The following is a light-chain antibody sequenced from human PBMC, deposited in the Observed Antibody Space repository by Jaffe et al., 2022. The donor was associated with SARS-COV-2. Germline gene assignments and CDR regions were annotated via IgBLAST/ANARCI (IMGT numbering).Light chain of an antibody. CDR1: NIGTKS. J-gene: IGLJ2*01. V-gene: IGLV3-21*02. CDR2: DDN. Sequence: SYVLTQPPSVSVAPGQTARITCGGNNIGTKSVHWYQQKPGQAPVLVICDDNDRPSGIPERFSGSNSGNTATLTISRVEAGDEADYYCQVWDSGNDHVVFGGGTKLTVL. CDR3: QVWDSGNDHVV.